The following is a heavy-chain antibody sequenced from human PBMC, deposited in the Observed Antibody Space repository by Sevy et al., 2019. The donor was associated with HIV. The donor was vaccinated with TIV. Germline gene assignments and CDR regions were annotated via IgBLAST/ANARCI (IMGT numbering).Heavy chain of an antibody. J-gene: IGHJ4*01. V-gene: IGHV3-7*03. CDR2: IKQDGSEK. CDR1: GFTFSSYW. D-gene: IGHD3-10*01. Sequence: GGSLRLSCAASGFTFSSYWMSWVRQAPGKGLEWVANIKQDGSEKYYVDSVKGRFTISRDNAKNSLYRQMNSLRAEDTAVYYCARYYGSGSYYNPLVKYFDYWGHGTLVTVSS. CDR3: ARYYGSGSYYNPLVKYFDY.